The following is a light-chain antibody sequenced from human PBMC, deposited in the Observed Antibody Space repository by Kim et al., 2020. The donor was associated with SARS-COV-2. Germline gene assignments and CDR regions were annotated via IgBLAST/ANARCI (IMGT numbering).Light chain of an antibody. J-gene: IGKJ2*01. Sequence: EPASLSCRSSQSLLHDNGYNYLDWYLQKPEQSPQLLIYLGSNQASGVPDRFSGSGSGTDFTLKISRVEAEDVGVYYCMQALQTPYTFGQGTKLDI. CDR3: MQALQTPYT. CDR1: QSLLHDNGYNY. V-gene: IGKV2-28*01. CDR2: LGS.